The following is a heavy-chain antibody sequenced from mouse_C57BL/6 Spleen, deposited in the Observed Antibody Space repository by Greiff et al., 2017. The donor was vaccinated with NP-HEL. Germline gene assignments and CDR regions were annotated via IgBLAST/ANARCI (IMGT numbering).Heavy chain of an antibody. CDR3: ASIYYGNYDAMDY. CDR1: GYAFSSSW. V-gene: IGHV1-82*01. D-gene: IGHD2-1*01. CDR2: IYPGDGDT. Sequence: VKLMESGPELVKPGASVKISCKASGYAFSSSWMNWVKQRPGTGLEWIGRIYPGDGDTNYNGKFKGKATLTADKSSSTAYMQLSSLTSEDSAVYFCASIYYGNYDAMDYWGQGTSVTVSS. J-gene: IGHJ4*01.